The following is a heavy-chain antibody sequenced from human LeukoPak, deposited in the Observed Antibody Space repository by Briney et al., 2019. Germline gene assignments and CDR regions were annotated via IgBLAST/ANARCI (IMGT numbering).Heavy chain of an antibody. Sequence: SETLSLTCAVYGGSFSGYYWSWIRQPPGKGLEWIGEINHSGSTNYNPSLKSRVTLSVDTSKNQFSLKLSSVTAADTAVYYCARQTSGWSFDYWGQGTLVTVSS. D-gene: IGHD6-19*01. CDR2: INHSGST. V-gene: IGHV4-34*01. CDR3: ARQTSGWSFDY. J-gene: IGHJ4*02. CDR1: GGSFSGYY.